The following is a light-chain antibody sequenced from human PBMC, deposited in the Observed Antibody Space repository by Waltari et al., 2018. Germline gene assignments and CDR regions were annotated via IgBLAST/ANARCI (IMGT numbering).Light chain of an antibody. J-gene: IGKJ4*01. CDR1: QSVLHTSNNKSH. CDR2: WAS. CDR3: QQYSSTPLT. Sequence: DIVMTQSPDSVAVSLGERATINCKSSQSVLHTSNNKSHLAWYQQKPGQPPKLLIYWASTRESGAPDRFSGSGSGTDFTLTINSLQAEDVAVYYCQQYSSTPLTLGEGTKVEIK. V-gene: IGKV4-1*01.